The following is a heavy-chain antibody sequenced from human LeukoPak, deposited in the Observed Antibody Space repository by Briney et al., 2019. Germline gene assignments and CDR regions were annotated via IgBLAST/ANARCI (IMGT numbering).Heavy chain of an antibody. CDR3: AKQYYDSTGYYYFDY. CDR2: MYYSGST. CDR1: GDFITGSTYY. J-gene: IGHJ4*02. Sequence: SETLSLTCTVSGDFITGSTYYWGWIRQPPGKGLEWIGSMYYSGSTYSNPSLRSRVTMSADTSKNQFSLNLKSVTAADTAVYYCAKQYYDSTGYYYFDYWGQGTLVTVSS. D-gene: IGHD3-22*01. V-gene: IGHV4-39*01.